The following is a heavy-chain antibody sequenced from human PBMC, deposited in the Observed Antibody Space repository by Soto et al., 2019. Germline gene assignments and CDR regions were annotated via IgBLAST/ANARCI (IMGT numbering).Heavy chain of an antibody. CDR2: ISAYNGNT. J-gene: IGHJ4*02. V-gene: IGHV1-18*01. Sequence: GASVKVSCKASGYTFAGYGISWVRQAPGQGLERKGRISAYNGNTNYGQKLQGRVTMTTDTSTSTAYMELRSLRSDDTAVYYCARDDCSGGSCYLDYWGQGTLVTVSS. CDR3: ARDDCSGGSCYLDY. CDR1: GYTFAGYG. D-gene: IGHD2-15*01.